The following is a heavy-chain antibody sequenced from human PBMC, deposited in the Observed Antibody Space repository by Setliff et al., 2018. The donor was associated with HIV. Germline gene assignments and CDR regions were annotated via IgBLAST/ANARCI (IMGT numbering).Heavy chain of an antibody. Sequence: SETLSLTCTVSGDPINSHYWSWIRQPPGEGLEWIGHISYSEYTNYNPSLKSRVTISLDTSKKHFSLVLYSVTAADTAVYYCARDHNSGTLHAFDLWGQVTKVTVSS. V-gene: IGHV4-59*11. CDR2: ISYSEYT. CDR3: ARDHNSGTLHAFDL. J-gene: IGHJ3*01. D-gene: IGHD1-26*01. CDR1: GDPINSHY.